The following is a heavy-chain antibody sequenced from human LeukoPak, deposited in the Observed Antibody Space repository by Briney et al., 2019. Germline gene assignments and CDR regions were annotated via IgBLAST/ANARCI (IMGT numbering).Heavy chain of an antibody. CDR3: ARGTGSGWFYFDN. V-gene: IGHV3-23*01. J-gene: IGHJ4*02. CDR1: GFTFNTKA. Sequence: PGGSLRPSCAASGFTFNTKAMSWVRQAPGKGLEWVSTISVFGGNTDYADSAKGRFTISRDNSKNTLYLQMNSLRVEDTAVYYCARGTGSGWFYFDNWGQGTLVTISS. CDR2: ISVFGGNT. D-gene: IGHD6-19*01.